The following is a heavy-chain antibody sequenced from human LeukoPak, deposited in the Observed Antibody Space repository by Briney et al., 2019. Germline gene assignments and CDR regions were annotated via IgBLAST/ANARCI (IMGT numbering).Heavy chain of an antibody. CDR1: GFTFSSYA. CDR2: ISGSGGST. D-gene: IGHD3-22*01. Sequence: PGGSLRLSCAASGFTFSSYAMSWVRQAPGKGLEWVSAISGSGGSTYYADSVKGRFTISRDNSKNTLYLQMNSLRAEDTAVYYRAKDCSGYSSGDAFDIWGQGTMVTVSS. J-gene: IGHJ3*02. CDR3: AKDCSGYSSGDAFDI. V-gene: IGHV3-23*01.